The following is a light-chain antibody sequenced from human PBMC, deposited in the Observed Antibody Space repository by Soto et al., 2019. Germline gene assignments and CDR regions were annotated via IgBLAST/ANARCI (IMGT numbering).Light chain of an antibody. CDR2: DVI. CDR3: CSYAGTYSWV. J-gene: IGLJ3*02. CDR1: TSDVGGYNY. V-gene: IGLV2-11*01. Sequence: QSALTQPRSVSGSPGQSVTISCTGTTSDVGGYNYVSWYQHHPGKAPKLIIYDVIERPSGVPDRFSGSKSGNTAFLTISGLQADDEGDYYCCSYAGTYSWVFGGGTQLTVL.